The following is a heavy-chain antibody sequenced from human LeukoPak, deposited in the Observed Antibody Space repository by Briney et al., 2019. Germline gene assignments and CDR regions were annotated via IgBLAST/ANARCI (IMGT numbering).Heavy chain of an antibody. D-gene: IGHD5-18*01. CDR1: GFSFSTYA. J-gene: IGHJ4*02. Sequence: GGSLRLSCAASGFSFSTYAMSWVRQAPGKGLEWVSGVNGNGGSTSYADSVKGRFTISRDNSKNTLYLQMNSLRAEDTAVYYCAAYSYGSWANDYWGQGTLVTVSS. V-gene: IGHV3-23*01. CDR2: VNGNGGST. CDR3: AAYSYGSWANDY.